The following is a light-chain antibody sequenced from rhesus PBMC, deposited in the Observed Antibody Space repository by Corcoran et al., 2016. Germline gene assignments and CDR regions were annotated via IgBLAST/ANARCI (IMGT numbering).Light chain of an antibody. CDR2: KAS. CDR1: QGISSF. CDR3: QQRHSYPLT. J-gene: IGKJ4*01. V-gene: IGKV1-25*01. Sequence: DIQMTQSPSSLSASVGDRVTITCRASQGISSFLAWYQQKPGKAPKLLFDKASTLQSGVPSRFSGSGSGTDFTLTVRSLQPEDFATYFCQQRHSYPLTFGGVTKVEIK.